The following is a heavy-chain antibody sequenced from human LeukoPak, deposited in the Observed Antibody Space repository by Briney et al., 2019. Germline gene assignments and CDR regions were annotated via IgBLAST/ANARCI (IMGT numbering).Heavy chain of an antibody. D-gene: IGHD3-22*01. CDR3: ALIYDSSGYYSSPIVPFDY. Sequence: ASVTVSCQASGYTFTSYGISWVRQTPGQGLEWMGWISAYKGNTNYAQKLQGRVTMTTDTSTSTAYMELRSLRSDDTAVYYCALIYDSSGYYSSPIVPFDYWGQGTLVTVSS. CDR2: ISAYKGNT. J-gene: IGHJ4*02. CDR1: GYTFTSYG. V-gene: IGHV1-18*01.